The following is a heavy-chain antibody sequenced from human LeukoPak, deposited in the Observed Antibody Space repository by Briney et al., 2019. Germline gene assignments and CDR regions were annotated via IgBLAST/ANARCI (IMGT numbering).Heavy chain of an antibody. CDR1: GGTFSSYA. V-gene: IGHV1-69*01. Sequence: GSSVKVSCKASGGTFSSYAISWVRQAPGQGLEWMGGIIPIFGTANYAQKFQGRVTITADESTSTAYMELSSLRSEDTAVYYCANHVDTAMGPGNYWGQGTLVTVSS. J-gene: IGHJ4*02. CDR3: ANHVDTAMGPGNY. CDR2: IIPIFGTA. D-gene: IGHD5-18*01.